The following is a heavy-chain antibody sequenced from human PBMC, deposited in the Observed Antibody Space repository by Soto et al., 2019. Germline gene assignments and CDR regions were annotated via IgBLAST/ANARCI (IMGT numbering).Heavy chain of an antibody. CDR3: VKGNQLLRYYFEY. D-gene: IGHD2-2*01. Sequence: GESLKISCSGSGFTFSNYGMHWVRQAPGKGLELVSAIIANGGTTYYADSVRGRFTISRDNSKNTLYLQMTSLRVEDTAVYYCVKGNQLLRYYFEYWGRGALVTVSS. J-gene: IGHJ4*02. CDR2: IIANGGTT. V-gene: IGHV3-64D*06. CDR1: GFTFSNYG.